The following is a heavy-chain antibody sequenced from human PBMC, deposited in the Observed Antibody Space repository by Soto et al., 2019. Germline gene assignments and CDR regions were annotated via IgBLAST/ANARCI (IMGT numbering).Heavy chain of an antibody. D-gene: IGHD3-22*01. V-gene: IGHV5-51*01. CDR2: IFPSDCDT. Sequence: PGESLKISCRTSGYRFTSYWIAWVRQMPGKGLEWMGIIFPSDCDTRYSPSFQGQVTISADRSTSTVFLQWASLKASDTAVYLCARKDKSGYFNWFDPWGQGTLVTVSS. CDR3: ARKDKSGYFNWFDP. CDR1: GYRFTSYW. J-gene: IGHJ5*02.